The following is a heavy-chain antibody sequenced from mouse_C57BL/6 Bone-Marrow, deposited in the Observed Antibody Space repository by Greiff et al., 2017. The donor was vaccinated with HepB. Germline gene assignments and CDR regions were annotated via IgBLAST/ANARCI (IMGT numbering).Heavy chain of an antibody. CDR1: GYTFTDYY. Sequence: QVQLQQSGAELVRPGASVKLSCKASGYTFTDYYINWVKQRPGQGLEWIARIYPGSGNTYYNEKFKGKATLTAEKSSSTAYMQLRSLTSEDSAVYFCASRGIYYGNPFAYWGQGTLVTVSA. D-gene: IGHD2-1*01. CDR2: IYPGSGNT. CDR3: ASRGIYYGNPFAY. V-gene: IGHV1-76*01. J-gene: IGHJ3*01.